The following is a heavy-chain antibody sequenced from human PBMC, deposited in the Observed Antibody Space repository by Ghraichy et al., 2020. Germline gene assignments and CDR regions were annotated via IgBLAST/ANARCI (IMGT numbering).Heavy chain of an antibody. J-gene: IGHJ2*01. V-gene: IGHV4-34*01. CDR1: GGSFSGYY. CDR3: ARWANGTIAVDWYFDL. CDR2: INHSGST. D-gene: IGHD4/OR15-4a*01. Sequence: SETLSLTCAVYGGSFSGYYWSWIRQPPGKGLEWIGEINHSGSTNYNPSLKSRVTISVDTSKNQFSLKLSSVTAADTAVYYCARWANGTIAVDWYFDLWGRGTLVTVSS.